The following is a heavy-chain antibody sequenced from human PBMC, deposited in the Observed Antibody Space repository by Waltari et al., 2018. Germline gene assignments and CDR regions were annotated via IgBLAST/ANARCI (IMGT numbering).Heavy chain of an antibody. CDR2: VYYSGST. V-gene: IGHV4-59*01. Sequence: HLQESGPGLVKTSETLSLTCTVSGGSMRSYHWSWIRQAPGKGLEWIGYVYYSGSTDYNPSLKSRVTMSVDSSKSQFSLNLTSVTAADTAVYYCASDSSGYNFPFDYWGQGILVIVSS. J-gene: IGHJ4*02. CDR3: ASDSSGYNFPFDY. CDR1: GGSMRSYH. D-gene: IGHD3-22*01.